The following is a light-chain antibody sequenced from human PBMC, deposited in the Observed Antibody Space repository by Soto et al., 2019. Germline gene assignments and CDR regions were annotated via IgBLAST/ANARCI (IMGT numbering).Light chain of an antibody. V-gene: IGLV2-23*01. Sequence: QSVLTQPASVSGSPGQSITISCTGTSSVVGSYNLVSWYQQHPGKAPKLMIYEGSKRPSGVSNRFSGSKSGNTASLTISGLQAEDEADYYCCSYAGSIPYVFGTGTKVTVL. CDR2: EGS. CDR1: SSVVGSYNL. CDR3: CSYAGSIPYV. J-gene: IGLJ1*01.